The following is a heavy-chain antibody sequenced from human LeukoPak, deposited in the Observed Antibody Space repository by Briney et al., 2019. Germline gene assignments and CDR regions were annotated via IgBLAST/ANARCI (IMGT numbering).Heavy chain of an antibody. V-gene: IGHV3-7*01. D-gene: IGHD3-9*01. J-gene: IGHJ4*02. CDR2: IKEDGSAQ. Sequence: GGSLRLSCVASGFTFSRDWMSWVRQAPGKGLEWVANIKEDGSAQYYADSVKGRFTISRDNTKNSLYLQMNSLTAEDTAMYYCAKDGAGYHNWGQGALVTVSS. CDR3: AKDGAGYHN. CDR1: GFTFSRDW.